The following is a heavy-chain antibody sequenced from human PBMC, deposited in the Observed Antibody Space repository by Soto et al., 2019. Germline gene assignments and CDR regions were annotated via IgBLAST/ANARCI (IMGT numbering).Heavy chain of an antibody. CDR1: GFTFSSYA. Sequence: GGSLRLSCAASGFTFSSYAMSWVRQAPGKGLEWVSAISGSGGSTYYADSVKGRFTISRDNSKNTLYLQMNSLRAEDTAVYYCAKDGFAYCGGDCLSDYWGQGTLVTVSS. CDR3: AKDGFAYCGGDCLSDY. CDR2: ISGSGGST. V-gene: IGHV3-23*01. D-gene: IGHD2-21*02. J-gene: IGHJ4*02.